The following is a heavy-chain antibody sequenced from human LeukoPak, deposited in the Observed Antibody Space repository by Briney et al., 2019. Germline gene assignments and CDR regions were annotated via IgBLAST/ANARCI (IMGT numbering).Heavy chain of an antibody. V-gene: IGHV3-7*03. D-gene: IGHD3-10*01. CDR2: IKQDGSEK. Sequence: GGSLRLSCVASGFTFTSYWMSWVRQAPGKGLEWVANIKQDGSEKYYLDSLEGRFTISRDNAKNSVYLQMNSLRAEDTALYYCARDRIWFGELFPDYFDYWGQGTLVTVSS. J-gene: IGHJ4*02. CDR1: GFTFTSYW. CDR3: ARDRIWFGELFPDYFDY.